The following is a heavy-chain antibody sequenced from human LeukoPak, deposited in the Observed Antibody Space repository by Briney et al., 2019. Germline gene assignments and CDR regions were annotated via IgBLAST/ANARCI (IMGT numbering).Heavy chain of an antibody. V-gene: IGHV3-30-3*02. CDR3: AKNWDTGSYYHIGAFDI. CDR1: GFTFSSYP. D-gene: IGHD1-26*01. J-gene: IGHJ3*02. CDR2: ISYDGSEK. Sequence: GGSLRLSCAASGFTFSSYPMHWVRQAPGKGLEWVAVISYDGSEKHYADSVKGRFTISRDNSKNTLYLQMNSLRAEDTAVYYCAKNWDTGSYYHIGAFDIWGQGTMVTVSS.